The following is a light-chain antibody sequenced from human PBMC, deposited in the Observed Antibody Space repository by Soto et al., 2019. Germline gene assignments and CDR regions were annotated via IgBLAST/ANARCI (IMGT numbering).Light chain of an antibody. CDR3: NSYAGGDNWV. CDR2: EVS. CDR1: SNDVGGYDF. J-gene: IGLJ3*02. V-gene: IGLV2-8*01. Sequence: QSALTQPPSASGSPGQSVTISCTGTSNDVGGYDFVSWYQHHPGKAPKLMIYEVSKRSSGVPDRFSGSKSGNTASLTVSGLQAEDEADYYCNSYAGGDNWVFGGGTKLTVL.